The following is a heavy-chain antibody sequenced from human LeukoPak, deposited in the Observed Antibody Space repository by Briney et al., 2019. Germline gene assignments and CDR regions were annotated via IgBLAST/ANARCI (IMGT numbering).Heavy chain of an antibody. CDR1: GFTLSRYG. CDR3: AKVGLPYYYDSSGYYHDY. CDR2: ISYDGSNK. V-gene: IGHV3-30*18. J-gene: IGHJ4*02. Sequence: GGSLRLSCVASGFTLSRYGMHWDRHAPGKGLEWVAVISYDGSNKNYADSVKGRFTIPRDNSKNTLYLQMNSLRAEDTAVYYCAKVGLPYYYDSSGYYHDYWGQGTLVTVSS. D-gene: IGHD3-22*01.